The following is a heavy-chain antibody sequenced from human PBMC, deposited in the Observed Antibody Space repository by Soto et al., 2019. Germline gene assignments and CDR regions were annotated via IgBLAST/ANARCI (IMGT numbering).Heavy chain of an antibody. CDR2: IHYSGSI. D-gene: IGHD2-21*02. J-gene: IGHJ6*02. CDR1: GGSISSYH. Sequence: SETLSLSCTVSGGSISSYHWTWIRQSPGKGLEWIGYIHYSGSIIYNPSFKSRVTISVDTSKNQFSLQLSSVTAADTAVYFCAREDDGGDRDYYGLDVWGQGTTVTVSS. CDR3: AREDDGGDRDYYGLDV. V-gene: IGHV4-59*12.